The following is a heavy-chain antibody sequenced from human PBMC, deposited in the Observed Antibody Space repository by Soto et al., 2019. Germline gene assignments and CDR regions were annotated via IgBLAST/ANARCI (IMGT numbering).Heavy chain of an antibody. CDR3: ARGITMVRGVIPRPYFDY. CDR1: GGSFSGYY. J-gene: IGHJ4*02. CDR2: INHSGSS. D-gene: IGHD3-10*01. V-gene: IGHV4-34*01. Sequence: SETLSLTCAVYGGSFSGYYWSWIRQPPGKGLEWIGEINHSGSSNYNPSLKSRVTISVDTSKNQFSLKLSSVTAADTAVYYCARGITMVRGVIPRPYFDYWGQGTLVTVSS.